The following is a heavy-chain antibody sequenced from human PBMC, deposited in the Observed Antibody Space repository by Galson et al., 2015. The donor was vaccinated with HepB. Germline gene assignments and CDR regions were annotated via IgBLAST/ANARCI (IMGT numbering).Heavy chain of an antibody. CDR2: IIPIPGIA. CDR1: GGTFSSYA. D-gene: IGHD2-2*02. J-gene: IGHJ4*02. V-gene: IGHV1-69*04. Sequence: SVKVSCKASGGTFSSYAISWVRQAPGQGLEWMGRIIPIPGIANYAQKFQGRVTITADKSTSTAYMELSSLRSEDTAVYYCARAASGSCTSGYTVGDYWGQGTLVTVSP. CDR3: ARAASGSCTSGYTVGDY.